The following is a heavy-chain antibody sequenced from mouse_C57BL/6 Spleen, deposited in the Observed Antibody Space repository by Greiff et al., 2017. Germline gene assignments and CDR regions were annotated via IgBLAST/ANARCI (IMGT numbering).Heavy chain of an antibody. V-gene: IGHV1-26*01. CDR2: INPNNGGT. CDR1: GYTFTDYY. CDR3: ARSNYVGFAY. Sequence: VHLQQSGPELVKPGASVKISCKASGYTFTDYYMNWVKQSHGKSLEWIGDINPNNGGTSYNQKFKGKATLTVDKSSSTAYMELRSLTSEDSAVYYCARSNYVGFAYWGQGTLVTVSA. J-gene: IGHJ3*01. D-gene: IGHD2-5*01.